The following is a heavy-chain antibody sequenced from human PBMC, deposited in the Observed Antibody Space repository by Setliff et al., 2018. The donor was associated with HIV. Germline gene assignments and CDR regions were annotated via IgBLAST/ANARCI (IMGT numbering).Heavy chain of an antibody. Sequence: GESLKISCKVSGYTFTSYWIAWVRQMPGKGLEWMGIIYPGDSDTRYSPSFQGQVTISADKSITTAYLQWSSLGASDTAMYYCARGSSSVNYYHYGLDVWGQGTTVTVSS. V-gene: IGHV5-51*01. J-gene: IGHJ6*02. D-gene: IGHD3-10*01. CDR3: ARGSSSVNYYHYGLDV. CDR2: IYPGDSDT. CDR1: GYTFTSYW.